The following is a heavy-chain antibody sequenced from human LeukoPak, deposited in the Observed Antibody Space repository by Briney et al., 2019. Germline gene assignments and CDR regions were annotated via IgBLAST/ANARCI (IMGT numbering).Heavy chain of an antibody. V-gene: IGHV1-18*01. CDR1: GYSFTNYG. D-gene: IGHD2-8*01. Sequence: GASLKVSCKASGYSFTNYGFTWVRQAPGQGLEWMGWINANNGNINYAQRLQGRVTMTIDTSTNTAYMELRSLRSDDTAVYYCARAAPRDCTNGICWVDYWGQGTLVTVSS. CDR2: INANNGNI. J-gene: IGHJ4*02. CDR3: ARAAPRDCTNGICWVDY.